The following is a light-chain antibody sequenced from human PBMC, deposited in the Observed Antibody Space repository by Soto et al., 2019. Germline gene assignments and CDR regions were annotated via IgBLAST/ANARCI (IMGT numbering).Light chain of an antibody. V-gene: IGKV3-20*01. CDR2: GAS. CDR1: QSVSSSY. Sequence: EIVLTQSPGTLSLSPGERATLSCRASQSVSSSYLAWYQQKPGQAPRLLIYGASSRATGIPDRFSGSGSGTDFTLTISRLEPKDFAVYYCQQFGSDVTFGQGTKV. CDR3: QQFGSDVT. J-gene: IGKJ1*01.